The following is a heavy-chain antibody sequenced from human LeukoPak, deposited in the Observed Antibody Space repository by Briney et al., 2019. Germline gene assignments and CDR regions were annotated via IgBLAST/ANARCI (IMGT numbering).Heavy chain of an antibody. CDR2: FDPEDGET. CDR3: ATDRPYYYDSSLDY. V-gene: IGHV1-24*01. CDR1: GYTLTELS. J-gene: IGHJ4*02. Sequence: ASVKVSCTVSGYTLTELSMHWVRQAPGKGLEWMGGFDPEDGETIYAQKFQGRVTMTEDTSTDTAYMELSSLRSEDTAVYYCATDRPYYYDSSLDYWGQGTLVTVSS. D-gene: IGHD3-22*01.